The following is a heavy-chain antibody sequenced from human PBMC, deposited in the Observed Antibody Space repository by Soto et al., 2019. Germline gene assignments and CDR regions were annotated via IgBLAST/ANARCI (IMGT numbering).Heavy chain of an antibody. CDR3: ARVLKNVSPYDSSGYYYY. D-gene: IGHD3-22*01. CDR1: GYSISSGYY. V-gene: IGHV4-38-2*01. CDR2: IYHSGST. J-gene: IGHJ4*02. Sequence: SETLSLTCAVSGYSISSGYYWGWIRQPPGKGLEWIGSIYHSGSTYYNPSLKSRVTISVDTSKNQFSLKLSSVTAADTAVYYCARVLKNVSPYDSSGYYYYWGQGTLVTVSS.